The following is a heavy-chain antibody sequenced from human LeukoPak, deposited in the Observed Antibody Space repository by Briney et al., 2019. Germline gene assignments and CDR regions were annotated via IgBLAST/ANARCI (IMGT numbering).Heavy chain of an antibody. V-gene: IGHV3-21*01. CDR1: GFSFSSYT. CDR2: ISSSSSYV. J-gene: IGHJ4*02. CDR3: ARAYYYDSSGYGGFDY. Sequence: GGSLRLSCAASGFSFSSYTMNWVRQAPGKGREWVSIISSSSSYVYYADSVKGRFTISRDNAKNSLYLQMNSLRAEDTAVYYCARAYYYDSSGYGGFDYWGQGTLVTVSS. D-gene: IGHD3-22*01.